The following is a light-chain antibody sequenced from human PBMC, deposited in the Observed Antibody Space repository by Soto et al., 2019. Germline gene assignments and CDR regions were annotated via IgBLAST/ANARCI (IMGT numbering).Light chain of an antibody. CDR1: QTVRNNY. CDR2: DAS. CDR3: QQRSNWPPT. V-gene: IGKV3-11*01. Sequence: EFVLTQSPGTLSLSPGERATLSCRASQTVRNNYLAWYQQKPGQAPRLLIYDASNRATGIPARFSGSGSGTDFTLTISSLEPEDFAVYYCQQRSNWPPTFGQGTRLEI. J-gene: IGKJ5*01.